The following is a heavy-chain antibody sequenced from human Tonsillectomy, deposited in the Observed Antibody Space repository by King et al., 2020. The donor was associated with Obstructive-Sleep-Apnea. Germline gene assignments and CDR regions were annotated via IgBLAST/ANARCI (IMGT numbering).Heavy chain of an antibody. Sequence: VQLVESGGGLVQPGGSLRLSCAASRFTFSSYAMSWVRQAPGKGLEWVSAISGGGVSAYYADSVKGRFTISRDNPKKTLYLQMNSLRAEDTAVYYCAKDITLIHYYYDSSGYYYPFDYWGQGTLVTVSS. J-gene: IGHJ4*02. V-gene: IGHV3-23*04. CDR3: AKDITLIHYYYDSSGYYYPFDY. D-gene: IGHD3-22*01. CDR1: RFTFSSYA. CDR2: ISGGGVSA.